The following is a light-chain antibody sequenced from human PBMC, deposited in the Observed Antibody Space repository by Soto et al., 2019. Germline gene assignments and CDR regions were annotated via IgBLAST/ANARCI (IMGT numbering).Light chain of an antibody. Sequence: EIVMTQSPASLSVSAGERATISCRASQSVSSNLAWYQQKPGKAPKLLIYAASNRATGIPARFSGSGSGTDFTLTISSLEPEDFAVYYCQQYGSSPPITFGQGTRLEIK. CDR2: AAS. CDR1: QSVSSN. CDR3: QQYGSSPPIT. J-gene: IGKJ5*01. V-gene: IGKV3D-15*01.